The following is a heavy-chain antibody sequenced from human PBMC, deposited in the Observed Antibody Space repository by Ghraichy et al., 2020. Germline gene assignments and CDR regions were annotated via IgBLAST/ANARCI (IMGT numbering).Heavy chain of an antibody. CDR2: IISSSDKT. CDR1: GFTFSNDV. V-gene: IGHV3-23*01. CDR3: ARRRGLTSYYFHS. Sequence: GGSLRLSCAASGFTFSNDVMTWVRQAPGKGLEWVSTIISSSDKTSYADSVKGRFTISRDNSKNTLYLQLSSLRAEDTAVYFCARRRGLTSYYFHSWGQGTLVTVSS. J-gene: IGHJ4*02. D-gene: IGHD2-21*01.